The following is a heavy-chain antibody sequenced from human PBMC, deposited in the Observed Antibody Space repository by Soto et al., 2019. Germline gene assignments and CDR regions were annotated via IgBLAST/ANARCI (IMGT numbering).Heavy chain of an antibody. CDR2: ISYDGSNK. J-gene: IGHJ4*02. D-gene: IGHD6-6*01. Sequence: GGSLRLSCAASGFTFSSDWMSWVRQAPGKGLEWVAVISYDGSNKYYADSVKGRFTISRDNSKNTLYLQMNSRRAEDTGVYYCARALKSRSSPNYWGQETLVTVAS. CDR3: ARALKSRSSPNY. V-gene: IGHV3-30-3*01. CDR1: GFTFSSDW.